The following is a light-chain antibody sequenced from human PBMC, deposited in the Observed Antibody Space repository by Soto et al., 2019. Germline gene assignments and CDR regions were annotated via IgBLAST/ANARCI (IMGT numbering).Light chain of an antibody. Sequence: QSALTQPRSVSGSPGQSVTFSCTGTSSDFGIYNYVSWYQQNPGKAPKLIIYDVTKRPSGVPDRFSGSKSGNTASLTISGLQAEDEADYHCCSYAGAYVVFGGGTKVTVL. J-gene: IGLJ2*01. CDR2: DVT. CDR1: SSDFGIYNY. V-gene: IGLV2-11*01. CDR3: CSYAGAYVV.